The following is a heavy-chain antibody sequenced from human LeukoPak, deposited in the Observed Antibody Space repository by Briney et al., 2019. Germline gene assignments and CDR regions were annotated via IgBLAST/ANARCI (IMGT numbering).Heavy chain of an antibody. CDR3: ARGLTTVVVPAASIDAFDI. Sequence: GASVKVSCKASGGTFSSYAISWVRQAPGQGLEWMGGIIPIFGTANYAQKFQDRVTITTDESTSTAYMELSSLRSEDTAVYYCARGLTTVVVPAASIDAFDIWGQGTMVTVSS. D-gene: IGHD2-2*01. CDR2: IIPIFGTA. V-gene: IGHV1-69*05. J-gene: IGHJ3*02. CDR1: GGTFSSYA.